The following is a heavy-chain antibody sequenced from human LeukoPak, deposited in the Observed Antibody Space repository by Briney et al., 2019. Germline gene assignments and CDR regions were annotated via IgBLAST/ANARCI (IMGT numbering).Heavy chain of an antibody. Sequence: GESLKISCQGSGYSFTSYWIGWVRQMPGKGLEWMGIIYPGDSDTRYSPSFQGQVTITADKSISTAYLQWSSLKASDTAMYYCARMDSSGWYASYFDYWGQGTLVTVSS. CDR3: ARMDSSGWYASYFDY. CDR1: GYSFTSYW. V-gene: IGHV5-51*01. CDR2: IYPGDSDT. D-gene: IGHD6-19*01. J-gene: IGHJ4*02.